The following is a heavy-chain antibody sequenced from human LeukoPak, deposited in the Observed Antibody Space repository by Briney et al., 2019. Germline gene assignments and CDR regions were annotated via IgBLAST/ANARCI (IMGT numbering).Heavy chain of an antibody. J-gene: IGHJ4*02. CDR1: GYTFTSYD. V-gene: IGHV1-2*02. D-gene: IGHD3-22*01. CDR2: INPNSGGT. CDR3: AISPITMIVVVPPDY. Sequence: ASVKVSCKASGYTFTSYDINWVRQATGQGLEWMGWINPNSGGTNHAQKFQGRVTMTRDTSISTAYMELSRLRSDDTAVYYCAISPITMIVVVPPDYWGQGTLVTVSS.